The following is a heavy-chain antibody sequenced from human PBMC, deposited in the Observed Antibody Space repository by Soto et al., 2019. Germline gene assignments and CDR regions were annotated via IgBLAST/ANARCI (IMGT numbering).Heavy chain of an antibody. Sequence: SETLSLTSTVSGCDISTSSYYCGWIRKPPGKGMKWIGFIYYSGTTYYNPSLKSRVTISIAASHFSLRFSSVTSADTAVYYCERRIYGSGSSFDYWGQG. J-gene: IGHJ4*02. V-gene: IGHV4-39*02. D-gene: IGHD3-10*01. CDR2: IYYSGTT. CDR1: GCDISTSSYY. CDR3: ERRIYGSGSSFDY.